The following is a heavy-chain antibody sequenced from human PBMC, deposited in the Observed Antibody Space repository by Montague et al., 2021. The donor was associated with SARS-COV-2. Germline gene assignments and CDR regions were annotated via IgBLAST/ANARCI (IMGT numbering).Heavy chain of an antibody. V-gene: IGHV3-7*01. Sequence: SLRLSCAASGFTFSSYWMSWVRQAPGKGPEWVANINEDGSNRQYVDFVRGRFTISRDNAKNSLFLQMDSLRVEDTAVYCARPPARALDIWGQGTVVTVSP. CDR3: ARPPARALDI. J-gene: IGHJ3*02. CDR1: GFTFSSYW. CDR2: INEDGSNR.